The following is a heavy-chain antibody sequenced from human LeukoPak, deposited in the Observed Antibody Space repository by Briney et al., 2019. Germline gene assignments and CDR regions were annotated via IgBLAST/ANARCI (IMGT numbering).Heavy chain of an antibody. CDR3: AREYIRYGSGSYSGSYYYMDV. CDR1: GYIFTTYD. D-gene: IGHD3-10*01. Sequence: ASVKVSCKASGYIFTTYDINWVRQAPGQGREWMGWMNPNSGNTGSAQKFQGRVTITADESTSTAYMELSSLRSEDTAVYYCAREYIRYGSGSYSGSYYYMDVWGKGTTVTISS. J-gene: IGHJ6*03. V-gene: IGHV1-8*01. CDR2: MNPNSGNT.